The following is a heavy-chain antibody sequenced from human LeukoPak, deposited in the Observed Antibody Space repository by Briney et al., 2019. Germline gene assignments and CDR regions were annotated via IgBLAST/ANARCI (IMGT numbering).Heavy chain of an antibody. CDR3: ARDKRYFGVVKHNWFDP. J-gene: IGHJ5*02. D-gene: IGHD3-3*01. Sequence: PSETLSLTCTVSGGSISSYYWSWIRQPAGKGLEWIGRIYTSGSTNYNPSLKSRVTMSVDTSKNQFSLKLSSVTAADTAVYYCARDKRYFGVVKHNWFDPWGQGTLVTVSS. CDR1: GGSISSYY. V-gene: IGHV4-4*07. CDR2: IYTSGST.